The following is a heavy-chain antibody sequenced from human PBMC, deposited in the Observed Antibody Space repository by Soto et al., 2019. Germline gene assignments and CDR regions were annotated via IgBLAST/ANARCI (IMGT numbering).Heavy chain of an antibody. J-gene: IGHJ5*02. CDR3: ASPDTYYDFWSGWKGGWFDP. D-gene: IGHD3-3*01. CDR1: GGSISSSSYY. Sequence: QLQLQESGPGLVKPSETLSLTCTVSGGSISSSSYYWGWIRQPPGKGLEWIGSIYYSGSTYYNPSLKSRVTISVDTSKNQFSLKLSSVSAADTAVYYCASPDTYYDFWSGWKGGWFDPWGQGTLVTVSS. V-gene: IGHV4-39*01. CDR2: IYYSGST.